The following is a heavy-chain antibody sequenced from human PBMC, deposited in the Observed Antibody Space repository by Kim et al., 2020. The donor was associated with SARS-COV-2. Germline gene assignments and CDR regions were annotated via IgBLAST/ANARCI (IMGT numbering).Heavy chain of an antibody. Sequence: AQKFQGRVTMTRDTSTSTVYMELSSLRSEDTAVYYCASDPEYNWNDEGGYWGQGTLVTVSS. D-gene: IGHD1-1*01. V-gene: IGHV1-46*01. CDR3: ASDPEYNWNDEGGY. J-gene: IGHJ4*02.